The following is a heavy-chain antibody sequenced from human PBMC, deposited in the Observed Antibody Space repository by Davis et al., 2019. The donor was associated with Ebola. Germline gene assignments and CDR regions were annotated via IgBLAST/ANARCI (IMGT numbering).Heavy chain of an antibody. CDR3: ARETGDGGGMDV. CDR2: INPSGGST. V-gene: IGHV1-46*01. Sequence: ATSVKVSCKASGYTFTDYYLHWLRQAPGQGLEWMGIINPSGGSTSYAQKFQGRVTMTRDTSTSTVYMELSSLRSEDTAVYYCARETGDGGGMDVWGKGTTVTVSS. CDR1: GYTFTDYY. D-gene: IGHD7-27*01. J-gene: IGHJ6*04.